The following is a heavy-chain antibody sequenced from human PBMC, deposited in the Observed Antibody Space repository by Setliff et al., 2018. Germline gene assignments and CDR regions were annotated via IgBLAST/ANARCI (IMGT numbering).Heavy chain of an antibody. CDR1: GYPISSGYI. CDR3: ARDLGHGGDSDY. CDR2: IGHTGSI. Sequence: PSETLSLTCTVSGYPISSGYIWGWIRQPPGKGLEWVGNIGHTGSINYNPSLKSRLTISRDTSKNHVSLKLNSVTATDTAVYYCARDLGHGGDSDYWGQGILVTVSS. V-gene: IGHV4-38-2*02. J-gene: IGHJ4*02. D-gene: IGHD2-21*02.